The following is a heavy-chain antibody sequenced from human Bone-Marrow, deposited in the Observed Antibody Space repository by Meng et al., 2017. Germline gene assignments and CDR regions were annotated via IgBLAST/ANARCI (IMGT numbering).Heavy chain of an antibody. CDR3: AKDGLGYLIPAAN. V-gene: IGHV1-2*07. D-gene: IGHD2-2*01. J-gene: IGHJ4*02. CDR1: GYNFIGYW. Sequence: ASVKVSCKASGYNFIGYWLYWIRQAPGQGLEWIGLISPSDAYTKYAHKFLGRVTVTRDTSTSTVSMEMTSLTLDDTAVYYCAKDGLGYLIPAANWGQGTLVTVSS. CDR2: ISPSDAYT.